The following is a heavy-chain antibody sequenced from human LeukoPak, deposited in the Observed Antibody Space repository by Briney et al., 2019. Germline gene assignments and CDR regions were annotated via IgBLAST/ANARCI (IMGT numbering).Heavy chain of an antibody. J-gene: IGHJ4*02. CDR1: GYTFTGYY. D-gene: IGHD6-13*01. CDR2: INPNSGGT. CDR3: ARGVSSSWYEYYFDY. Sequence: GASVKVSCKASGYTFTGYYMHWVRQAPGRGLEWMGWINPNSGGTNYAQKFQGRVTMTRDTSISTAYMELSRLRSDDTAVYYCARGVSSSWYEYYFDYWGQGTLVTVSS. V-gene: IGHV1-2*02.